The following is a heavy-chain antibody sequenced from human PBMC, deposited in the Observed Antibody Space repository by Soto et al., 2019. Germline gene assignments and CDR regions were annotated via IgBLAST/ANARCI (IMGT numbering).Heavy chain of an antibody. Sequence: NPSETLSLTCTVSGGSISSGGYYWSWIRQHPGKGLEWIGYIYYSGSTYYNPSLKSRVTISVDTSKNQFSLKLSSVTAADTAVYYCARVLPQPAPFDPWGQGTLVTVSS. CDR2: IYYSGST. CDR1: GGSISSGGYY. CDR3: ARVLPQPAPFDP. V-gene: IGHV4-31*03. J-gene: IGHJ5*02.